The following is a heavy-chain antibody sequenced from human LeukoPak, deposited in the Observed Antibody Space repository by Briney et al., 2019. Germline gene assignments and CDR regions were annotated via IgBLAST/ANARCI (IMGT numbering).Heavy chain of an antibody. CDR2: ISTSSNYV. V-gene: IGHV3-21*01. Sequence: GGSLRLSCTASGFTFSTYNMNWVRQAPGKGLEWVSSISTSSNYVYYADSVKGRFTISRDNAKNSLYLQMNSLRVEDTDVYYCARDVGASAPDAFDIWGQGTMVTVSS. J-gene: IGHJ3*02. CDR3: ARDVGASAPDAFDI. D-gene: IGHD1-26*01. CDR1: GFTFSTYN.